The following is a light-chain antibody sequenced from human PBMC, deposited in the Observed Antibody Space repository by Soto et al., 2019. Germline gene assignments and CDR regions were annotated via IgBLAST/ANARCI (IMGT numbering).Light chain of an antibody. V-gene: IGKV3-20*01. CDR3: QQYGRSST. CDR2: GAS. J-gene: IGKJ1*01. CDR1: QSVSSPY. Sequence: ELVLTQSPGTLSLSPGERATLSCRASQSVSSPYLAWYQQKPGQAPRLLISGASSRATGIPDRFSGSGSGTDFALIISRLEPEDFAVYYCQQYGRSSTFGQGTKVEIK.